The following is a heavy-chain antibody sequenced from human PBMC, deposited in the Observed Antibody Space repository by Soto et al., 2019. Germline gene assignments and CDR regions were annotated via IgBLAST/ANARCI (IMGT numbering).Heavy chain of an antibody. J-gene: IGHJ3*02. CDR3: ARVIQLQCPGRGHDVLDI. CDR2: ISGARTSI. V-gene: IGHV3-21*01. Sequence: EVQMVESGGGLVKPGGSLRLSCAASGFVFSSYTLHWVRLPPGKGLEWVSSISGARTSIYYADSVRGRFTVSRDNTNNSLYLQMDSLRAEDTALYYCARVIQLQCPGRGHDVLDIWGLGTMVTVSS. D-gene: IGHD3-10*02. CDR1: GFVFSSYT.